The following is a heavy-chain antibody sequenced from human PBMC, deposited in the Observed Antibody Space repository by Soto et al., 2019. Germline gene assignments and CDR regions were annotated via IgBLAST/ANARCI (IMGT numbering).Heavy chain of an antibody. J-gene: IGHJ5*02. CDR1: GFTFSGIA. V-gene: IGHV3-30*18. CDR2: VSYDATNK. Sequence: QVQLVESGGGVVRPGKSLTLACAASGFTFSGIAMHWVRQAPGKGLEWVAVVSYDATNKFYGESVKGRFTVSRDNSKHTLYLHMTSLRPEDTATYYCAKALSFTSSALDSWGQGSLVIVS. D-gene: IGHD2-2*01. CDR3: AKALSFTSSALDS.